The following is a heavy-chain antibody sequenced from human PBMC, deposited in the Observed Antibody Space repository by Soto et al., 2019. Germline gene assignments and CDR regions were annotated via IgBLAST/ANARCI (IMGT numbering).Heavy chain of an antibody. V-gene: IGHV3-33*01. CDR3: ARDRSSSWYEDYYYGMDV. Sequence: QVQLVESGGGVVQPGRSLRLSCAASGFTFSSYGMHWVRQAPGKGLEWVAVIWYDGSNKYYADSVKGRFTISRDNSKNTLYLQMNSRRAEDTAVYYCARDRSSSWYEDYYYGMDVWGQGTTVTVSS. D-gene: IGHD6-13*01. CDR2: IWYDGSNK. CDR1: GFTFSSYG. J-gene: IGHJ6*02.